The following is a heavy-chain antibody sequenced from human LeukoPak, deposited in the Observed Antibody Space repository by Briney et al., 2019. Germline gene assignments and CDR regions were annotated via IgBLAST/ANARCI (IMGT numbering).Heavy chain of an antibody. J-gene: IGHJ3*02. V-gene: IGHV3-30*02. CDR2: IRYDGSNK. CDR1: GFTFSSYG. CDR3: ARRLGLRWDLQAFDI. Sequence: GGSLRLSCAASGFTFSSYGIHWVRQAPGKGLEWVAFIRYDGSNKYYTDSVKGRFTISRDNSKNTLYLQMNSLRSEDTAVYYCARRLGLRWDLQAFDIWGQGTMVTVSS. D-gene: IGHD4-23*01.